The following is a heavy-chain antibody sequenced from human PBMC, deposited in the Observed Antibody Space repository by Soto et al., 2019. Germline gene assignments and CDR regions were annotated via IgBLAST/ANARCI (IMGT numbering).Heavy chain of an antibody. CDR1: GFTFSSYA. CDR3: AKTYYYDSSGYYYSMSYWYFDL. Sequence: GGSLRLSCAASGFTFSSYAMSWVRQAPGKGLEWVSAISGSGGSTYYADSMKGRFTISRDNSKNTLYLQMNSLRAEDTAVYYCAKTYYYDSSGYYYSMSYWYFDLWGRGTLVTVSS. D-gene: IGHD3-22*01. V-gene: IGHV3-23*01. J-gene: IGHJ2*01. CDR2: ISGSGGST.